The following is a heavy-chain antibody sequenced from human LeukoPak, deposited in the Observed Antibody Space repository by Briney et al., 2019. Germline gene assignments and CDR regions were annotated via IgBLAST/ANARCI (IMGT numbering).Heavy chain of an antibody. Sequence: SETLSLTCAVSGGSISSGGYSWSWIRQPPGKGLEWIGRIYTSGSTNYNPSLKSRVTMSVDTSKNQFSLKLSSVTAADTAVYYCAREGAVTTFVDYWGQGTLVTVSS. D-gene: IGHD4-17*01. CDR2: IYTSGST. V-gene: IGHV4-61*02. J-gene: IGHJ4*02. CDR1: GGSISSGGYS. CDR3: AREGAVTTFVDY.